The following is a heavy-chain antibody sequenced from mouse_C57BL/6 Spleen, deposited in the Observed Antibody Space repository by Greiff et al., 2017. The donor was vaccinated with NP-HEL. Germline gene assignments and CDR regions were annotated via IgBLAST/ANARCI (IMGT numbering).Heavy chain of an antibody. J-gene: IGHJ4*01. CDR1: GFNIKDYY. CDR3: TPYGSSDAMDY. CDR2: IDPEDGDT. D-gene: IGHD1-1*01. V-gene: IGHV14-1*01. Sequence: EVQLQQSGAELVRPGASVKLSCTASGFNIKDYYMHWVKQRPEQGLEWIGRIDPEDGDTEYAPKFQGKATMTADTSSNTAYLQLSSRTSEDTADYYCTPYGSSDAMDYWGQGTSVTVSS.